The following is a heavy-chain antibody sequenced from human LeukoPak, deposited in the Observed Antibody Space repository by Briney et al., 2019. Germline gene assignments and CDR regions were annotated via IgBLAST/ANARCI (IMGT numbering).Heavy chain of an antibody. CDR3: AKDKGDFWSGYYFDY. D-gene: IGHD3-3*01. J-gene: IGHJ4*02. V-gene: IGHV3-23*01. CDR1: GFTFSGYA. CDR2: ISGSGGST. Sequence: GGSLRLSCAASGFTFSGYAMSWVRQAPGKGLEWVSAISGSGGSTYYADSVKGRFTISRDNSKNTLYLQMNSLRAEDTAVYYCAKDKGDFWSGYYFDYWGQGTLVTVSS.